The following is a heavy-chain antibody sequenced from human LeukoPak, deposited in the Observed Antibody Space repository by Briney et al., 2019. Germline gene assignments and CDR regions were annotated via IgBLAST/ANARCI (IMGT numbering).Heavy chain of an antibody. V-gene: IGHV3-23*01. CDR1: GFTFSSYA. CDR3: AKAENDSPLPMRY. Sequence: GGSLRLSCVASGFTFSSYAMSWVRQAPGKGLEWVSVISGSGGSTYYRDSVKGRFTISRDNSKNTLYLQMNSLRAEDTAVYYCAKAENDSPLPMRYWGQGTLVTVSS. CDR2: ISGSGGST. J-gene: IGHJ4*02. D-gene: IGHD3-22*01.